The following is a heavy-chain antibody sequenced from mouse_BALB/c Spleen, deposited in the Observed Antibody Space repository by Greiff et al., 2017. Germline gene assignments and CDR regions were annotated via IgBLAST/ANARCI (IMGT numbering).Heavy chain of an antibody. CDR1: GYTFTSYW. Sequence: SGAELVKPGASVKLSCKTSGYTFTSYWIQWVKQRPGQGLGWIGEIFPGTGTTYYNEKFKGKATLTIDTSSSTAYMQLSSLTSEDSAVYFCARGSGGYAMDYWGQGTSVTVSS. J-gene: IGHJ4*01. CDR2: IFPGTGTT. CDR3: ARGSGGYAMDY. D-gene: IGHD3-1*01. V-gene: IGHV1S132*01.